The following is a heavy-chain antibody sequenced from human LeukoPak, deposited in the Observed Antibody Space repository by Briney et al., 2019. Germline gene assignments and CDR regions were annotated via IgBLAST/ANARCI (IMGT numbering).Heavy chain of an antibody. CDR2: INGDGSST. Sequence: GGSLRLSCAASGFTFNTYWMHWVRQAPVKGLVWVSRINGDGSSTTYADSVKGRFTISRDNAKNTLYLQMNSLRAEDTAVYYCARVASSSWDFDYWGQGTLVTVSS. J-gene: IGHJ4*02. CDR3: ARVASSSWDFDY. CDR1: GFTFNTYW. V-gene: IGHV3-74*03. D-gene: IGHD6-13*01.